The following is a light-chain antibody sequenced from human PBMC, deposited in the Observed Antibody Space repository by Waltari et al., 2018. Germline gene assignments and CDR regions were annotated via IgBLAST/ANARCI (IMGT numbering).Light chain of an antibody. J-gene: IGLJ2*01. CDR2: SVD. V-gene: IGLV3-19*01. CDR3: NSRDPTTNAVV. CDR1: SLHTYA. Sequence: SSELTQDPAVSVALGQTVRITCQGDSLHTYAPNWYQQRPGQAPILVLFSVDDRPSGIPDRFSGSLSGDTASLTITGTQAEDEADYYCNSRDPTTNAVVFGGGTRLTVL.